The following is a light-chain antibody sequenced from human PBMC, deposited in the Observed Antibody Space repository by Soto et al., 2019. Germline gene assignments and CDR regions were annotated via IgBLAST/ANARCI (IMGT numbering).Light chain of an antibody. CDR3: QQYGSSPLLT. Sequence: EIMLTQSPGTLSLSPGERATLSCRASQSVNSNYLAWYQQKPGQAPRLLIYGTSSRATGIPDRFSGSGSGTDFTLTISRLEPEDFAVYYCQQYGSSPLLTFGPGTKVEIK. CDR1: QSVNSNY. CDR2: GTS. J-gene: IGKJ3*01. V-gene: IGKV3-20*01.